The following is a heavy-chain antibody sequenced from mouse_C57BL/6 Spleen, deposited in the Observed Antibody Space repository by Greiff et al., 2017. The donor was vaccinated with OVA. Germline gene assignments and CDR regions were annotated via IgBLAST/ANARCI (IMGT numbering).Heavy chain of an antibody. CDR1: GFTFSDYY. V-gene: IGHV5-16*01. J-gene: IGHJ1*03. Sequence: EVKLVESEGGLVQPGSSMKLSCTASGFTFSDYYMAWVRQVPEKGLEWVANINYDGSSTYYLDSLKSRFIISRDNAKNILYLQMSSLKSEDTATYYCARGGVYYGSSYWYFDVWGTGTTVTVSS. CDR2: INYDGSST. CDR3: ARGGVYYGSSYWYFDV. D-gene: IGHD1-1*01.